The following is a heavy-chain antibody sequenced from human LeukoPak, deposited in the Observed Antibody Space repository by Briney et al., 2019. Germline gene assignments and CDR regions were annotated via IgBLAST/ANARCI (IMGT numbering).Heavy chain of an antibody. CDR1: GYTFTSYD. CDR3: ARRSSSWYGRWFDP. J-gene: IGHJ5*02. Sequence: ASVKVSCKASGYTFTSYDINWVRQATGQGPEWMGWMNPNSGNTGYAQKFQGRVTMTRNTSISTAYMELSSLRSEDTAVYYCARRSSSWYGRWFDPWGQGTLVTVSS. D-gene: IGHD6-13*01. CDR2: MNPNSGNT. V-gene: IGHV1-8*01.